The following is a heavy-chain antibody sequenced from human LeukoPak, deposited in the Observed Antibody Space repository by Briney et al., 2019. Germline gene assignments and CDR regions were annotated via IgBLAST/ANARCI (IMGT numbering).Heavy chain of an antibody. D-gene: IGHD3-10*01. V-gene: IGHV3-23*01. CDR2: ITGSGGST. J-gene: IGHJ4*02. Sequence: GGSQRLSCAASGFTFSSYAMSWVRQAPGKGLEWVSAITGSGGSTYYADSVKGRFTISRDNSKNTLYLQTNNLRAEDTAVYYCASSTRSGTARSSDYWGQGTLVTVSS. CDR1: GFTFSSYA. CDR3: ASSTRSGTARSSDY.